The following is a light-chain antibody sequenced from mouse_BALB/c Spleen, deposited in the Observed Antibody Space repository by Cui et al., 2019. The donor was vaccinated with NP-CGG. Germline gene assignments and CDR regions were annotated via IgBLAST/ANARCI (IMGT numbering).Light chain of an antibody. Sequence: QAVVPQESASTTSPGETVTLTCRSSTGAVTTSNYANWVQEKPDHLFTGLIGGTKSRAPGVPARFSGSLIGDKAALTITGAQTEDEAIYFCALWYSNHWVFGGGTKLTVL. CDR3: ALWYSNHWV. J-gene: IGLJ1*01. V-gene: IGLV1*01. CDR2: GTK. CDR1: TGAVTTSNY.